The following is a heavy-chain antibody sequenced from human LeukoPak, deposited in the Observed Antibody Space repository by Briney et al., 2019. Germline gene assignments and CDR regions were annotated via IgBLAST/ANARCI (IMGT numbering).Heavy chain of an antibody. CDR1: GFTFSSYS. J-gene: IGHJ5*02. D-gene: IGHD6-19*01. V-gene: IGHV3-21*01. CDR3: ARRYSSGSNWFDP. CDR2: ISSSSSYI. Sequence: GGSLRLSCAASGFTFSSYSMNWVRQAPGKGLEWASSISSSSSYIYYADSVKGRFTISRDNAKNSLYLQMNSLRAEDTAVYYCARRYSSGSNWFDPWGQGTLVTVSS.